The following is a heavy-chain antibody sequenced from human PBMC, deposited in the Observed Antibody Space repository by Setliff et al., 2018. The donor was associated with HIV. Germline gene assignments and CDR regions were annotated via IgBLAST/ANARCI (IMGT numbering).Heavy chain of an antibody. D-gene: IGHD1-26*01. Sequence: GESLKISCGKGSGYNFTSHWIGWVRQMPGRGLEWMAIIFPGDSDVRKSPSFQGQVTISADKSIDTAYLQWSSLKASDTAMYYCARFRYSGSYYVGDAFDIWGQGTMVTVSS. J-gene: IGHJ3*02. CDR2: IFPGDSDV. CDR1: GYNFTSHW. V-gene: IGHV5-51*01. CDR3: ARFRYSGSYYVGDAFDI.